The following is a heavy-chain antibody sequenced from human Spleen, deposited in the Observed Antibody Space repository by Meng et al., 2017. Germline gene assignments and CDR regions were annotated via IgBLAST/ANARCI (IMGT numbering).Heavy chain of an antibody. Sequence: GGSLRLSCAASGFTFSSYEMSWVRQAPGEGLEWVSYISSSGSPIYYADSVKGRFTISRDNAKSSLYLQMSSLRAEDTVVYYCARDRPGTGIHFDCWGQGTLVTVSS. CDR2: ISSSGSPI. J-gene: IGHJ4*02. CDR3: ARDRPGTGIHFDC. CDR1: GFTFSSYE. V-gene: IGHV3-48*03. D-gene: IGHD1-7*01.